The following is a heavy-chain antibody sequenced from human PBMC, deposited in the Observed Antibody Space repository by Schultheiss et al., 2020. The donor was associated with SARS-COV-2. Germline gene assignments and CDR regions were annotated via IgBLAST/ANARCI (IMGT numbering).Heavy chain of an antibody. CDR2: IYYSGST. D-gene: IGHD2-21*02. CDR3: AQPKAYCGGDCYSHDAFDI. CDR1: GGSISSYY. J-gene: IGHJ3*02. V-gene: IGHV4-59*04. Sequence: SETLSLTCTVSGGSISSYYWSWIRQPAGKGLEWIGYIYYSGSTYYNPSLKSRVTISVDTSKNQFSLKLSSVTAADTAVYYCAQPKAYCGGDCYSHDAFDIWGQGTMVTVSS.